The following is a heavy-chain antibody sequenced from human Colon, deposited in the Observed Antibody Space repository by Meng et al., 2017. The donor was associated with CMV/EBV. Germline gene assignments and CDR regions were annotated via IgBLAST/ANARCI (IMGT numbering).Heavy chain of an antibody. D-gene: IGHD6-6*01. CDR3: ARGGGGIAGRVRGPFDY. V-gene: IGHV4-59*01. Sequence: SETLSLTCTVSGDSTSIYYWNWIRQPPGKGLEWIGYVSDMGSTVYNPSVQSRVTISVDKSKNQFSLKLTSVTAADTAVYYCARGGGGIAGRVRGPFDYWGQGSLVPSPQ. CDR2: VSDMGST. CDR1: GDSTSIYY. J-gene: IGHJ4*02.